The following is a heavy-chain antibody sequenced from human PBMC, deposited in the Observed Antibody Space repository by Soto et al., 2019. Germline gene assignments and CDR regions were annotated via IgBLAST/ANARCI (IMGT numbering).Heavy chain of an antibody. CDR3: ARGGSKIDY. Sequence: PSETLSLTCTISGASISSLDWSWVRQPPGKGLEWIGYIYYSGSTNYNPSLKSRVTMSVDTSKNQFSLKVNSMTAADTAVYYCARGGSKIDYWGQGTLVTVSS. J-gene: IGHJ4*02. D-gene: IGHD2-15*01. CDR2: IYYSGST. V-gene: IGHV4-59*11. CDR1: GASISSLD.